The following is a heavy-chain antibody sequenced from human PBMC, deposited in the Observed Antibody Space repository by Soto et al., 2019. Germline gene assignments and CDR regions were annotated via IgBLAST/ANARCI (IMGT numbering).Heavy chain of an antibody. D-gene: IGHD1-26*01. CDR3: ARAWELLRGAVFDY. CDR2: IIPIFGTA. V-gene: IGHV1-69*06. Sequence: GASVKVSCKASGGTFSSYAISWVRQAPGQGLEWMGGIIPIFGTANYAQKFQGRVTITADKSTSTAYMELSSLRSEDTAVYYCARAWELLRGAVFDYWGQGTLVTVSS. CDR1: GGTFSSYA. J-gene: IGHJ4*02.